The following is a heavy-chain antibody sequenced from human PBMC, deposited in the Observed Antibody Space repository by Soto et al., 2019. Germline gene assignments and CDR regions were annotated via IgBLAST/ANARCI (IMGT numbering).Heavy chain of an antibody. CDR1: GFTFSSYS. CDR2: ISSSSSTI. D-gene: IGHD3-3*01. CDR3: AGDDNYDFWSGYYHDAFDI. Sequence: GGSLRLSCAASGFTFSSYSMNWVRQAPGKGLEWVSYISSSSSTIYYADSVKGRFTISRDNAKNSLYLQMNSLRDEDTAVYYCAGDDNYDFWSGYYHDAFDIWGQGTMVTVSS. V-gene: IGHV3-48*02. J-gene: IGHJ3*02.